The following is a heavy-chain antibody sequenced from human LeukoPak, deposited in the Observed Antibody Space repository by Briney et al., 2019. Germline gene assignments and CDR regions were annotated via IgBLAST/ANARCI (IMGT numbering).Heavy chain of an antibody. J-gene: IGHJ4*02. D-gene: IGHD3-10*01. V-gene: IGHV4-34*01. Sequence: PSETLSLTCAVYGGSFSGYYWSWIRQPPGKGLEWNGEINHSGSTNYNPSLKSRVTISVDTSKNQFSLKLSSVTAADTAVYYCARGGEYGSGSYYKYWGQGTLVTVSS. CDR1: GGSFSGYY. CDR3: ARGGEYGSGSYYKY. CDR2: INHSGST.